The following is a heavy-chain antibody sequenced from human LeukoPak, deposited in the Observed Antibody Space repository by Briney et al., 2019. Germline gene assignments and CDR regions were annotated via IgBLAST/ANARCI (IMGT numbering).Heavy chain of an antibody. D-gene: IGHD4-11*01. Sequence: ASVKVSCKASGFTFTSSAMQWVRQARGQRLEWIGWIVVGSGNTNHAQKFQERVTITRDMSTSTAYVELSSLRSEDTAVYYCAAVGYRLQYYFDYWGQGTLVTVSS. CDR3: AAVGYRLQYYFDY. CDR1: GFTFTSSA. CDR2: IVVGSGNT. J-gene: IGHJ4*02. V-gene: IGHV1-58*02.